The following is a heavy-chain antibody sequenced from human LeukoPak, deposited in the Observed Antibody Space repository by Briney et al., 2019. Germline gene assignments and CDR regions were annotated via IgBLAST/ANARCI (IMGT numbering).Heavy chain of an antibody. CDR3: ARDLAWGAFDY. J-gene: IGHJ4*02. V-gene: IGHV4-34*01. Sequence: PSETLSLTCAVYGGSFSGYYWSWIRQPPGKGLKWIGSISHSGSTYYNPSLKSRVTISVDTSKNQFSLKLSSLTAADTAVYYCARDLAWGAFDYWGQGILVAVSS. CDR2: ISHSGST. CDR1: GGSFSGYY. D-gene: IGHD7-27*01.